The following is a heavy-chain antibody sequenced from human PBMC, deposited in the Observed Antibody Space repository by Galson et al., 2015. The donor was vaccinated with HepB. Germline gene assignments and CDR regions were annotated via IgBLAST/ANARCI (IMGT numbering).Heavy chain of an antibody. CDR1: GFIFSSYG. CDR2: IRYDGSNK. CDR3: AKDYVGKGYDILTGRQDDYYYYGMDV. J-gene: IGHJ6*02. D-gene: IGHD3-9*01. V-gene: IGHV3-30*02. Sequence: SLRLSCAASGFIFSSYGMHWVRQAPGKGLEWVAFIRYDGSNKYYADSVKGRFTISRDNSKNTLYLQMNSLRAEDTAVYYCAKDYVGKGYDILTGRQDDYYYYGMDVWGQGTTVTVSS.